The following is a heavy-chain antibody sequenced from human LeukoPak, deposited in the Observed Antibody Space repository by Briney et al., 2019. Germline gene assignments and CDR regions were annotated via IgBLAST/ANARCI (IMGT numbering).Heavy chain of an antibody. V-gene: IGHV3-30-3*01. J-gene: IGHJ4*02. Sequence: GRSLRLSCAASGFTFGSYAMHWVRQAPGKGLEWVAVISYDGSNKYYADSVKGRFTISRDNSKNTLYLQMSSLRAEDTAVYYCVRGRPPYYDFWSGLDYWGQGTLVTVSS. CDR1: GFTFGSYA. D-gene: IGHD3-3*01. CDR3: VRGRPPYYDFWSGLDY. CDR2: ISYDGSNK.